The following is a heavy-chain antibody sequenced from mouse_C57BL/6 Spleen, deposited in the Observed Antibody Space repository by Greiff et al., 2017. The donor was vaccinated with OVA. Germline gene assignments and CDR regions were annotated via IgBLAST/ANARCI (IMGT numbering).Heavy chain of an antibody. CDR3: TSGPPTGIVAISYSMDY. V-gene: IGHV1-15*01. J-gene: IGHJ4*01. CDR2: IDPETGGT. Sequence: VQLQQSGAELVRPGASVTLSCKASGYTFTDYEMHWVKQTPVHGLEWIGAIDPETGGTAYNQKFKGKAILTADKSSSTAYMELRSLTSEDSAVYYCTSGPPTGIVAISYSMDYWGQGTSVTVSS. CDR1: GYTFTDYE. D-gene: IGHD1-1*01.